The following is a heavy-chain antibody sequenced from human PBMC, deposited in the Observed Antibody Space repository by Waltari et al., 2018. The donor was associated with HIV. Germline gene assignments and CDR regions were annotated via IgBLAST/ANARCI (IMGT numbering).Heavy chain of an antibody. J-gene: IGHJ4*02. CDR1: GYSFTSHW. V-gene: IGHV5-51*01. CDR3: ARERID. D-gene: IGHD2-15*01. CDR2: IYPGDSDT. Sequence: VQLVQFGAEGEKPGEAPKDPRKGSGYSFTSHWIGWVRQMPGKGLEWMGFIYPGDSDTRYSPSFQGQVTISADKSISTAYLQWSSLKASDTAMYYCARERIDWGQGTLVTVSS.